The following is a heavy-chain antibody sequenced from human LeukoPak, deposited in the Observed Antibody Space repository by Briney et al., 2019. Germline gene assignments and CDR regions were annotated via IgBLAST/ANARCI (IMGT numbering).Heavy chain of an antibody. Sequence: GGSLRLSCAASGFTFSGFYMSWIRQAPGKGLECVSYISSSGHSIYYADSVKGRFTISRDDAKTSLYLQMNSLRAEDTAVYYCAKYYYDSSGFDYWGQGTLVTVSS. CDR2: ISSSGHSI. CDR3: AKYYYDSSGFDY. D-gene: IGHD3-22*01. J-gene: IGHJ4*02. CDR1: GFTFSGFY. V-gene: IGHV3-11*04.